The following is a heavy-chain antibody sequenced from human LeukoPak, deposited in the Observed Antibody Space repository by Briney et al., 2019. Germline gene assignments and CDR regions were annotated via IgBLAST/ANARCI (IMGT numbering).Heavy chain of an antibody. V-gene: IGHV1-8*01. CDR1: GYTFTSYD. CDR2: MNPNSGNT. J-gene: IGHJ5*02. CDR3: ARDRGYYDSSGTNWFDP. Sequence: ASVKVSRKASGYTFTSYDINWVRQATGQGLEWMGWMNPNSGNTGYAQKFQGRVTMTRNTSISTAYMELSSLRSDDTAVYYCARDRGYYDSSGTNWFDPWGQGTLVTVSS. D-gene: IGHD3-22*01.